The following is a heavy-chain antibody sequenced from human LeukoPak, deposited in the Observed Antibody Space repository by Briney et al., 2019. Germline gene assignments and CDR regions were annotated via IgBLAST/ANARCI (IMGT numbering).Heavy chain of an antibody. CDR2: ISYDGSNK. Sequence: PGGSLRLSCAASGFTFSSYGMHWVRQAPGKGLEWVAVISYDGSNKYYADSVKGRFTISRDNSKNTLYLQMNSLRAEDTAVYYCAKDQKEDYYGSGRPFDYWGQGTLVTVSS. CDR3: AKDQKEDYYGSGRPFDY. J-gene: IGHJ4*02. V-gene: IGHV3-30*18. D-gene: IGHD3-10*01. CDR1: GFTFSSYG.